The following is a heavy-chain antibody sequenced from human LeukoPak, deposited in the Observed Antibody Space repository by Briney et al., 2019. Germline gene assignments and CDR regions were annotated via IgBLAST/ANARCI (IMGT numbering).Heavy chain of an antibody. CDR3: ARAHYDILTAYYGGWFDP. Sequence: SETLSLTCTVSDNSINSYYWSWIRQPAGKGLEWIGRIYTSGTIYNSGSTNYNPSPTSRVTMPVDTSKKQVSLKLTSVTAADTAVYYCARAHYDILTAYYGGWFDPWGQGILVAVSS. J-gene: IGHJ5*02. CDR1: DNSINSYY. D-gene: IGHD3-9*01. CDR2: IYTSGTIYNSGST. V-gene: IGHV4-4*07.